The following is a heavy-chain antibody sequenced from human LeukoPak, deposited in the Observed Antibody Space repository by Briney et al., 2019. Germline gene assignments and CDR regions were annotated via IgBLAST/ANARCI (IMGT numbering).Heavy chain of an antibody. D-gene: IGHD3-22*01. CDR1: GYIFSNYW. CDR2: IYSGDSET. J-gene: IGHJ5*02. V-gene: IGHV5-51*01. Sequence: GESLKISFKGSGYIFSNYWIGWVRQTPGKGLAWMGVIYSGDSETRYSPSFQGQVTMSVDKSINTAYLEWSSLKASDTAIYYCARSLNAIGYNWFDPWGQGTLVTVSS. CDR3: ARSLNAIGYNWFDP.